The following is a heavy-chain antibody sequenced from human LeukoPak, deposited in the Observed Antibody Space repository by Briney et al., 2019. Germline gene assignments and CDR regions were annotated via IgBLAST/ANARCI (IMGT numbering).Heavy chain of an antibody. D-gene: IGHD3-10*01. CDR1: GCTFTGYY. CDR2: INPNSGGT. Sequence: GASVKVSCKASGCTFTGYYMHWVRQAPGQGLEWMGWINPNSGGTNYAQKFQGRVTMTRDTSISTAYMELSRLRSDDTAVYYCARDTSGDLEYYFDYWGQGTLVTVSS. J-gene: IGHJ4*02. V-gene: IGHV1-2*02. CDR3: ARDTSGDLEYYFDY.